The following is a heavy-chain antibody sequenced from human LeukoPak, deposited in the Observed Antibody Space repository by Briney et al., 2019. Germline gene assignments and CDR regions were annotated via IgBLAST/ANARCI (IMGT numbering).Heavy chain of an antibody. J-gene: IGHJ4*02. V-gene: IGHV3-30*18. CDR3: AKETMVTLGSYFHY. CDR2: ISHDGGNK. CDR1: GFTFSSYA. Sequence: GGSLRLSCAASGFTFSSYAMSWVRQAPGKGLEWLAGISHDGGNKYYADSVKGRFTISRDNSQNTLDLQMNSLRAEDTALYYCAKETMVTLGSYFHYWGQGTQVTVSS. D-gene: IGHD4-23*01.